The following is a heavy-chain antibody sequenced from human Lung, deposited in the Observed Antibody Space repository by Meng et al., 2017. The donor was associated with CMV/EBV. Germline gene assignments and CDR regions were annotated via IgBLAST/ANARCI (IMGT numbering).Heavy chain of an antibody. CDR2: INHSGST. Sequence: QVQLQQGGAGPVTPPETLSPTSAADGGSFSGYYWSWIRQPPGKGLEWIGEINHSGSTNYNPSLKSRVTISVDTSKNQFSLKLSSVTAADTAVYYCAAIAYCGGDCYSHGADYFDYWGQGTLVTVSS. CDR1: GGSFSGYY. V-gene: IGHV4-34*01. J-gene: IGHJ4*02. CDR3: AAIAYCGGDCYSHGADYFDY. D-gene: IGHD2-21*02.